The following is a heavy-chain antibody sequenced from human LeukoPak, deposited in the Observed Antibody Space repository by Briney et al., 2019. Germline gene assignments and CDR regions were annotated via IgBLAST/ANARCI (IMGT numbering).Heavy chain of an antibody. CDR3: ARHSSGYSGPDY. Sequence: ASVKVSCKASGYTFGSYDINWVRQATGQGLEWMGWMNPNSGNTGYAQKFQGRVTITKNTLISTAYMELSSLTSEDTAMYYCARHSSGYSGPDYWGQGTLVTVSS. J-gene: IGHJ4*02. CDR2: MNPNSGNT. D-gene: IGHD3-22*01. V-gene: IGHV1-8*03. CDR1: GYTFGSYD.